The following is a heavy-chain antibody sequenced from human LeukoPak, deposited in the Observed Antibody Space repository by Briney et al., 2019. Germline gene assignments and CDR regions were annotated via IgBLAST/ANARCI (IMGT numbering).Heavy chain of an antibody. V-gene: IGHV4-4*07. Sequence: SETLALTCTVSGGSISSYYWSWIRQPAGKGLWWIGRIYSSGSTDYNSSLKSRVTMSVDTSKNQFSLKLSSVTAADTAVYYCARGAYGSGSTNWFDPWGQGTLVTVSS. CDR1: GGSISSYY. J-gene: IGHJ5*02. D-gene: IGHD3-10*01. CDR3: ARGAYGSGSTNWFDP. CDR2: IYSSGST.